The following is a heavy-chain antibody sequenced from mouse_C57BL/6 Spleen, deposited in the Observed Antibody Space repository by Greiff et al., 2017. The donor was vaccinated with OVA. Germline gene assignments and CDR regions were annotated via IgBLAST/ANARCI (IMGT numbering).Heavy chain of an antibody. Sequence: EVMLVESGGGLVKPGGSLKLSCAASGFTFSSYTMSWVRQTPEKRLEWVATISGGGGNTYYPDSVKGRFTISRDNAKNTLYLQMSSLRSEDTALYYCARQAIYYDYVDYWGQGTTLTVSS. V-gene: IGHV5-9*01. D-gene: IGHD2-4*01. CDR2: ISGGGGNT. J-gene: IGHJ2*01. CDR1: GFTFSSYT. CDR3: ARQAIYYDYVDY.